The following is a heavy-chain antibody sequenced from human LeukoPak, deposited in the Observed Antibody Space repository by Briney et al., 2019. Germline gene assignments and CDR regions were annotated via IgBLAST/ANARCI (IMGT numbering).Heavy chain of an antibody. Sequence: GGSLRLSCAASGFTFDDYAMHWVRQAPGKGLEWVSGISWNSGRIVYADAVKGRFTISRDNAKNSLYLQMNSLRAEDTAFYYCAKGAVAVTESTIDCWGQGTLVTVSS. CDR2: ISWNSGRI. CDR1: GFTFDDYA. D-gene: IGHD6-19*01. CDR3: AKGAVAVTESTIDC. V-gene: IGHV3-9*01. J-gene: IGHJ4*02.